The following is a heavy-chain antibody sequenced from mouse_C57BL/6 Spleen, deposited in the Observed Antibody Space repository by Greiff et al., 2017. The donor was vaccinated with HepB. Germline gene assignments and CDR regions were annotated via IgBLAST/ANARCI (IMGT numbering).Heavy chain of an antibody. CDR2: IYPGDGDT. Sequence: VQLQQSGPELVKPGASVKISCKASGYAFSSSWMNWVKQRPGKGLEWIGRIYPGDGDTNYNGKFKGKATLTSDKSSSTAYMQLSSLTSEDSAVSFCAREGNFYYDYWGQGTTLTVYS. J-gene: IGHJ2*01. CDR1: GYAFSSSW. V-gene: IGHV1-82*01. CDR3: AREGNFYYDY.